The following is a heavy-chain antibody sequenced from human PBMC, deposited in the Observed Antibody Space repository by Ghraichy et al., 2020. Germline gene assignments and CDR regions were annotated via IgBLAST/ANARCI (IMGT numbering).Heavy chain of an antibody. CDR1: GGTITSYY. CDR3: VRTVAGTSLHY. Sequence: SQTLSLTCTISGGTITSYYSSWIRKPPWQGLEWIGYIYYSGSTNYNTSLTSRVTISVDTSKNQFSLKLSSVTAADTAVYYCVRTVAGTSLHYWGQGTLVTVSS. V-gene: IGHV4-59*13. D-gene: IGHD6-19*01. J-gene: IGHJ4*02. CDR2: IYYSGST.